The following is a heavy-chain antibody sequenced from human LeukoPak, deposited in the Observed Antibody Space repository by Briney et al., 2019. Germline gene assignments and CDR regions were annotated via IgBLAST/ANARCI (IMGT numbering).Heavy chain of an antibody. CDR2: IRSKAYGGTT. J-gene: IGHJ6*04. CDR3: TRSVVRGVIIYYYGMDV. Sequence: PGGSLRLSCTASGFTFGDYAMSWVRQAPGKGLEWVGFIRSKAYGGTTEYAASVKGRFTISRDDSESIAYLQMNSLKTEDTAVYYCTRSVVRGVIIYYYGMDVWGKGTTVTVSS. D-gene: IGHD3-10*01. V-gene: IGHV3-49*04. CDR1: GFTFGDYA.